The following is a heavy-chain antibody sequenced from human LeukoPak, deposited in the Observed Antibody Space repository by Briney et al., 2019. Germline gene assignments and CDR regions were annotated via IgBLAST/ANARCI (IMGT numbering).Heavy chain of an antibody. J-gene: IGHJ4*02. V-gene: IGHV1-46*01. CDR1: GYTFTSYY. Sequence: GASVKVSCKASGYTFTSYYMHWVQQAPGQGLEWMGIINPSGGSTSYAQKFQGRVTMPRDMSTSAVYMELSSLRSEDTAVYYCATLHQYYYDSSGSVGRDYWGQGTLVTVSS. D-gene: IGHD3-22*01. CDR3: ATLHQYYYDSSGSVGRDY. CDR2: INPSGGST.